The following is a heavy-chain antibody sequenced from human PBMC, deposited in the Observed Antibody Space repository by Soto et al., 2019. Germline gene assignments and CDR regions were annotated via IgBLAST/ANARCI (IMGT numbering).Heavy chain of an antibody. CDR3: ARHGYHDSSAYSWT. CDR1: GYSFTSYY. CDR2: IDPSDSHT. D-gene: IGHD3-22*01. Sequence: ESLQISCKGSGYSFTSYYISWVSQMPGKGLEWLGRIDPSDSHTNYNPSFQGHVTISVDKSISTAYLQWSSLKASDTAMFYCARHGYHDSSAYSWTWGQGTPVTAAS. V-gene: IGHV5-10-1*01. J-gene: IGHJ5*02.